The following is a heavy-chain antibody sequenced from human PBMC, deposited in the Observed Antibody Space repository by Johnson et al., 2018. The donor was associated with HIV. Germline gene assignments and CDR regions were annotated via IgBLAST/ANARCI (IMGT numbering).Heavy chain of an antibody. CDR2: ISYDGSNK. J-gene: IGHJ3*02. CDR3: ASQVRGLRLGVDAFDI. D-gene: IGHD5-12*01. CDR1: GFTFTNYA. Sequence: QVQLVESGGGVVQPGRSLRLSCAASGFTFTNYAMYWVRQAPGKGLEWVALISYDGSNKYYADSVKGRFTISRDNSKNSLYLQMNSLRAEDTAVYYCASQVRGLRLGVDAFDIWGQGTMVTVSS. V-gene: IGHV3-30-3*01.